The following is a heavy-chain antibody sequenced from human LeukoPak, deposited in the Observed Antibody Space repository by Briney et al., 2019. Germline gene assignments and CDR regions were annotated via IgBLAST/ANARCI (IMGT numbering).Heavy chain of an antibody. Sequence: AGGSLRLSCVASGFTFSSYTMNWVRQAPGKGLEWISYISGSSKIIHWAESLKGRFTISRDNAKNSLYLQMNSLRDEDTAVYYCARDYSSSGTFFGYYYGMDVWGQGTTVTV. CDR1: GFTFSSYT. J-gene: IGHJ6*02. D-gene: IGHD2-2*01. CDR2: ISGSSKII. V-gene: IGHV3-48*02. CDR3: ARDYSSSGTFFGYYYGMDV.